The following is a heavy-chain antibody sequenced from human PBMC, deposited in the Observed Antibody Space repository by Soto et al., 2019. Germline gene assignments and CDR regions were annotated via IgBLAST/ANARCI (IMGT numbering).Heavy chain of an antibody. CDR1: GGSISSYY. CDR3: ARTPWIHSSSWYFDY. J-gene: IGHJ4*02. D-gene: IGHD6-13*01. Sequence: SETLSLTCTVSGGSISSYYWGWIRQPAGKGLEWIGRIYTSGSTNYNPSLKSRVTMSVDTSKNQFSLKLSSVTAADTAVYYCARTPWIHSSSWYFDYWGQGTLVTVSS. CDR2: IYTSGST. V-gene: IGHV4-4*07.